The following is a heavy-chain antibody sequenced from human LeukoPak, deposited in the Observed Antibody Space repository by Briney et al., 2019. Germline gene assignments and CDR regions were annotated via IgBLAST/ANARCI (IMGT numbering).Heavy chain of an antibody. CDR1: GYTFTAYY. D-gene: IGHD3-22*01. CDR2: FNPNSGGT. V-gene: IGHV1-2*02. CDR3: AREYYFDNSGYYGVGDY. Sequence: GASVKVSCKASGYTFTAYYIHWVRQAPGQGLEWMGWFNPNSGGTNYAQEFQGRVTMTRDTSIGTAYMELSRLRSDDTAVYYCAREYYFDNSGYYGVGDYWGQGTLVTVSS. J-gene: IGHJ4*02.